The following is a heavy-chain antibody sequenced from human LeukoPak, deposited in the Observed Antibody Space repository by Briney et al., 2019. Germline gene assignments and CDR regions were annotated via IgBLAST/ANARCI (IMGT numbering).Heavy chain of an antibody. CDR3: ARDTNYYDSSGYYSGSDFDY. Sequence: GGSLRLPCAASGFTFSSYSMNWVRQAPGKGLEWVSSITSSTSYIYYADSVKGRFTISRDDAKNTLYLQMNSLRAEDTAVYYCARDTNYYDSSGYYSGSDFDYWGQGTLVTVSS. J-gene: IGHJ4*02. CDR1: GFTFSSYS. D-gene: IGHD3-22*01. CDR2: ITSSTSYI. V-gene: IGHV3-21*04.